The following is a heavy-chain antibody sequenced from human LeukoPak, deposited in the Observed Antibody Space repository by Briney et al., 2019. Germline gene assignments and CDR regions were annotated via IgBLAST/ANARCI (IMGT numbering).Heavy chain of an antibody. V-gene: IGHV1-2*02. CDR2: VNPNSGGT. Sequence: SSVKVSCKASGYTFTGYYMHWVRQAPGQGLEWMGWVNPNSGGTNYAQKFQGRVTMTRDTSISTAYMELSRLRSDDTAVYYCARDRDSSSWDVWFDPWGQGTLVTVSS. CDR3: ARDRDSSSWDVWFDP. J-gene: IGHJ5*02. D-gene: IGHD6-13*01. CDR1: GYTFTGYY.